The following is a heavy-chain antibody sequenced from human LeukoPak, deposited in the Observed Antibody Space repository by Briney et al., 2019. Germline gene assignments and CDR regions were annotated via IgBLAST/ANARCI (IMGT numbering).Heavy chain of an antibody. Sequence: GGSLRLSCAASGFTFSSYAMSWVRQAPGKGPEWVSAISGSGGSTYYADSVKGRFTISRDNSKNTLYLQMNSLRAEDTAVYYCAKRGIPYYDFWSGYYDDYWGQGTLVTVS. V-gene: IGHV3-23*01. CDR2: ISGSGGST. CDR1: GFTFSSYA. CDR3: AKRGIPYYDFWSGYYDDY. J-gene: IGHJ4*02. D-gene: IGHD3-3*01.